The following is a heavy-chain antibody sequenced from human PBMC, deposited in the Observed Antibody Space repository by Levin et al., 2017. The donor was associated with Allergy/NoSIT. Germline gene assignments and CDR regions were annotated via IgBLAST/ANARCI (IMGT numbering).Heavy chain of an antibody. CDR2: ISSSSSYI. V-gene: IGHV3-21*01. D-gene: IGHD5-18*01. CDR3: ASLPDTAMALGRHDAFDI. Sequence: GGSLRLSCAASGFTFSSYSMNWVRQAPGKGLEWVSSISSSSSYIYYADSVKGRFTISRDNAKNSLYLQMNSLRAEDTAVYYCASLPDTAMALGRHDAFDIWGQGTMVTVSS. CDR1: GFTFSSYS. J-gene: IGHJ3*02.